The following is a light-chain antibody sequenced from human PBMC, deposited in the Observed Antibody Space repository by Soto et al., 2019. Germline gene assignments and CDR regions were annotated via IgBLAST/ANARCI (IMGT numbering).Light chain of an antibody. J-gene: IGLJ3*02. V-gene: IGLV2-14*01. CDR3: SSFTSDNTWV. Sequence: QSALTQPASVSGSPGQSITISCTGTSNDVGGYNFVSWNQQHPGKAPKLIIYEVSNRPSGVSNRFSGSKSGNTASLTISGLQAEDEADYYCSSFTSDNTWVFGGGTKLTVL. CDR2: EVS. CDR1: SNDVGGYNF.